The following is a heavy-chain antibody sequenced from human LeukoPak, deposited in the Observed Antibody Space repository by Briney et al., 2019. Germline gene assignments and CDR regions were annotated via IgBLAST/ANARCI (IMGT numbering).Heavy chain of an antibody. CDR1: GGSFSGYY. CDR3: ARAYYGDYVFDY. Sequence: SETLSLTCAVYGGSFSGYYWSWIRQPPGKGLEWIGEINHSGSTYYNPSLKSRVTISVDTSKNQFSLKLSSVTAADTAVYYCARAYYGDYVFDYWGQGTLVTVSS. V-gene: IGHV4-34*01. D-gene: IGHD4-17*01. CDR2: INHSGST. J-gene: IGHJ4*02.